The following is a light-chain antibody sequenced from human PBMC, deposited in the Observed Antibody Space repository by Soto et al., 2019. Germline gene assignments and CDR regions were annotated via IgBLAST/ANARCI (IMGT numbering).Light chain of an antibody. CDR2: ATS. J-gene: IGKJ4*01. V-gene: IGKV1-17*01. Sequence: DIQITQSPSFLFASVGDRVTITCRASQGIRNDLGWYQQKQGKAPKRLIYATSSLQSGVPSRFSGSGSGTEFPLTISSLQPEDFASSYCLHHNSSPLSFGGGTKVEIK. CDR1: QGIRND. CDR3: LHHNSSPLS.